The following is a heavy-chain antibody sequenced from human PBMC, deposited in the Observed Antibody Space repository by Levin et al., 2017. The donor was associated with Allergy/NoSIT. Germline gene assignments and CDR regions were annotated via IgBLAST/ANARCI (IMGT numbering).Heavy chain of an antibody. D-gene: IGHD3-10*01. J-gene: IGHJ6*02. V-gene: IGHV3-30*18. CDR1: ELTFSSYG. CDR2: IANDGSDP. Sequence: PGGSLRLSCAASELTFSSYGMHWVRQAPGEGLEWVAVIANDGSDPKYADSVKGRFTVSRDNSKNTLYLQMNTLRVEDTAVYYCAKYRYSGSGTYSNRPMDVWGQGTTVIVSS. CDR3: AKYRYSGSGTYSNRPMDV.